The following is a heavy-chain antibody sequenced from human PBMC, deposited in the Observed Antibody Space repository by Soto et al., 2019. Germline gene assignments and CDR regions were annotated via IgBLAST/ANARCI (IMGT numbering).Heavy chain of an antibody. V-gene: IGHV1-69*01. CDR2: IIPIFGTA. CDR1: GGTFSSYA. CDR3: ARSGILRYLGWLARTHHFQH. D-gene: IGHD3-9*01. Sequence: QVQLVQSGAEVKKPGSSVKVSCKASGGTFSSYAISWVRQAPGQGLEWMGGIIPIFGTANYAQKFQGRVTINAHECKSTTYMELSKLRSEDPADYYCARSGILRYLGWLARTHHFQHWGQGTLITVAS. J-gene: IGHJ1*01.